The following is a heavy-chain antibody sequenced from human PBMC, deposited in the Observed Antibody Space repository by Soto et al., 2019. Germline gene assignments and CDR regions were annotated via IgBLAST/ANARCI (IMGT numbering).Heavy chain of an antibody. D-gene: IGHD1-26*01. CDR1: GFTFSAYG. Sequence: GGSLRLSCAASGFTFSAYGMHWIRQAPGKGLEWVAVISNDGRNTYSADSVKGRFTISRDNSRNTLYLQLNSLRPEDTAVYYCAKDFTVGAADYKFDYWGQRTLVTVSS. J-gene: IGHJ4*02. CDR3: AKDFTVGAADYKFDY. CDR2: ISNDGRNT. V-gene: IGHV3-30*18.